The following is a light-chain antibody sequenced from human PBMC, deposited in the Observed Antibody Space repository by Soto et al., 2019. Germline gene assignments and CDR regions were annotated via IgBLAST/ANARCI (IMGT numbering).Light chain of an antibody. Sequence: EIVLTQSPGTLSLSPGERATLSCRVSQSVSGNYLAWYRQKPGQAPRLLIYGASTRATGIPDRFSGSGSGTDFTLTISRLEPEDFAVYFCQHFASSFLTFGQGTRLEIK. J-gene: IGKJ5*01. CDR1: QSVSGNY. V-gene: IGKV3-20*01. CDR2: GAS. CDR3: QHFASSFLT.